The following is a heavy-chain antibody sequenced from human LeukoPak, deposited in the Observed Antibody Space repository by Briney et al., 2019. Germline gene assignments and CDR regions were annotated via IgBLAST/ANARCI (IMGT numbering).Heavy chain of an antibody. Sequence: GGSLRLSCAASGFSFTNYTMNWVRQAPGKGLEWVSSISSSSNYRYYADSVKGRFTISRDNAKNSLYLQMNSLRAEDTAVYCARGYCSGGSCYFLVDYWGQGTLVTVSS. CDR1: GFSFTNYT. V-gene: IGHV3-21*01. CDR3: RGYCSGGSCYFLVDY. CDR2: ISSSSNYR. J-gene: IGHJ4*02. D-gene: IGHD2-15*01.